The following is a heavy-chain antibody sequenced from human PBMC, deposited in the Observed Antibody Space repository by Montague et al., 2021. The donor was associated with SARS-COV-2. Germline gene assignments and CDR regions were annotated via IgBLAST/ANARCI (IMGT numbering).Heavy chain of an antibody. CDR1: GGSITSYY. V-gene: IGHV4-59*01. J-gene: IGHJ3*02. CDR3: ARTGLGAYDILTGYTVNAFDM. Sequence: SETLSLTCTVSGGSITSYYWTRIRQPPGKGLEWVGRIYYSGSTNYNPSLKSRVTISVDTSKSQFSLKLSSVTAADTAVYYCARTGLGAYDILTGYTVNAFDMWGQGTMVTVSS. D-gene: IGHD3-9*01. CDR2: IYYSGST.